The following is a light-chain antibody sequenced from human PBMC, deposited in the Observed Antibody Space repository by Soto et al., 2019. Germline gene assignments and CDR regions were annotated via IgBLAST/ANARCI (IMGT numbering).Light chain of an antibody. CDR2: GNS. CDR3: QSYDSSLSGPYV. CDR1: SSNIGAGYD. Sequence: TQPPSVSGAPGQRVTISCTGSSSNIGAGYDVHWYQQLPGTAPKLLIYGNSNRPSGVPDRFSGSKSGTSASLAITGLQAEDEADYYCQSYDSSLSGPYVFGTGTKVTVL. J-gene: IGLJ1*01. V-gene: IGLV1-40*01.